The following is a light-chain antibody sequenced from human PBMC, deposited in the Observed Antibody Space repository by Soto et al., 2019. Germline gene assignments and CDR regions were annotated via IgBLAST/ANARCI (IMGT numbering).Light chain of an antibody. CDR3: GAWDSSLSGVL. CDR1: TSNIGNNY. CDR2: DTN. J-gene: IGLJ2*01. V-gene: IGLV1-51*01. Sequence: QSVLTQPPSVSAAPGQQVTISCSGETSNIGNNYVSWYQQLSGAAPKLLIYDTNNRPSEIPDRFSGSRSGTSATLAITGLQTGDEGVYYCGAWDSSLSGVLFGGGTKLTVL.